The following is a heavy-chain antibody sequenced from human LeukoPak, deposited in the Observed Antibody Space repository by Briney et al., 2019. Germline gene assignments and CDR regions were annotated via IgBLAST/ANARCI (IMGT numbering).Heavy chain of an antibody. Sequence: GSLRLSCAASGLTVSDNYMNWVRQAPGKGLEWVSVIYSGGSTYYADSVKGRFTISRDSSKNTLYLQMNSLRVEDTAVYFCARERLPVNTSWSYLDFWGQGTLVTVSS. CDR1: GLTVSDNY. J-gene: IGHJ4*02. CDR2: IYSGGST. CDR3: ARERLPVNTSWSYLDF. D-gene: IGHD5-18*01. V-gene: IGHV3-53*01.